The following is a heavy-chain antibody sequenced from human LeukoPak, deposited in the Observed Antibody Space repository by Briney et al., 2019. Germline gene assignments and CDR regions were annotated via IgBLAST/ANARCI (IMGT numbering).Heavy chain of an antibody. Sequence: ASVKVSCKASGYTFTSYGISWVRQAPGQGLEWMGWISPYNTNYAQKLQGRVTMTTDTSTSTAYMELRSLRSDDTAVYYCARDYRDVLLWFGELSKWGQGTLVTVSS. CDR2: ISPYNT. CDR3: ARDYRDVLLWFGELSK. J-gene: IGHJ4*02. V-gene: IGHV1-18*01. D-gene: IGHD3-10*01. CDR1: GYTFTSYG.